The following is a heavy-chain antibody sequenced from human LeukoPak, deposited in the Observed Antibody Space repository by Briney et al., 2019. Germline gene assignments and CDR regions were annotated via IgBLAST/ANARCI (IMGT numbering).Heavy chain of an antibody. Sequence: GSLRLSCAASGFTFSSYGMHWVRQAPGKGLEWVAVISYDGSNKYYADSVKGRFTISRDNSKNTLYLQMNSLRAEDTAVYYCAKDWDIVVVVAATVLDYWGQGTLVTVSS. V-gene: IGHV3-30*18. D-gene: IGHD2-15*01. J-gene: IGHJ4*02. CDR2: ISYDGSNK. CDR3: AKDWDIVVVVAATVLDY. CDR1: GFTFSSYG.